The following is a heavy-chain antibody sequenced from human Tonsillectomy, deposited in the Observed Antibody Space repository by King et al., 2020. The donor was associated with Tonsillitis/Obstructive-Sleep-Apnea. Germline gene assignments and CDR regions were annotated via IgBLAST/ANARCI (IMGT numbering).Heavy chain of an antibody. CDR1: GFTFSSYW. V-gene: IGHV3-74*01. Sequence: VQLVESGGGLVQPGGSLRLSCAASGFTFSSYWMHWVRQAPGKGLVWVSRINSDGSSTSYADSVKGRFTISRDNAKNTLYLQMNSLRAEDTAVYYCARAIYYGSGSYWTDAFDIWGQGKMVTVSS. CDR2: INSDGSST. D-gene: IGHD3-10*01. J-gene: IGHJ3*02. CDR3: ARAIYYGSGSYWTDAFDI.